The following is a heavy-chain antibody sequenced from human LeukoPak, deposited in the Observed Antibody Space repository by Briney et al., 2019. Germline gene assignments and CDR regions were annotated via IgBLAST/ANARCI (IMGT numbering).Heavy chain of an antibody. J-gene: IGHJ3*02. Sequence: ASVTVSCRASGYTFTGYYVHCVRQAPGQGLEWMGWINPNSGGTNYAQKFQGRVTMTRDTSISTAYMALSRLRSDDPAVYYCARDPDYDFWSGYSDAFDIWGQGTMVTVSS. V-gene: IGHV1-2*02. CDR1: GYTFTGYY. CDR3: ARDPDYDFWSGYSDAFDI. CDR2: INPNSGGT. D-gene: IGHD3-3*01.